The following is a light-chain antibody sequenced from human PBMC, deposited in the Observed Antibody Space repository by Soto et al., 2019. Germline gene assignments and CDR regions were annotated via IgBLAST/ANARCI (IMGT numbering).Light chain of an antibody. CDR2: DVS. CDR1: ISDVGGYNF. Sequence: QSVLTQPAFVSGSPAQSITISCTGTISDVGGYNFVSWYQQYPGKAPKLMICDVSNRPSGVSNRFSGSKSGNTASLTISGLQAEDEADYYCSSFTGSNYVFGTGTKVTVL. V-gene: IGLV2-14*03. CDR3: SSFTGSNYV. J-gene: IGLJ1*01.